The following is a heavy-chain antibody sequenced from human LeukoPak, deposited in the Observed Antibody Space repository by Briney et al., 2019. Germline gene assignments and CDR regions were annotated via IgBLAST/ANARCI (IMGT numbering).Heavy chain of an antibody. CDR1: GYNFISYY. D-gene: IGHD2-8*01. CDR2: INPRGGST. V-gene: IGHV1-46*01. CDR3: AREDVVLVDAVRYYYYGMDV. Sequence: ASVKVSCKASGYNFISYYMHWVRQAPGQGLEWMGIINPRGGSTRYAQKFQDRVTMTRDTSTSTVYMELSSLKSEDTAVYYCAREDVVLVDAVRYYYYGMDVWGQGTTVTVSS. J-gene: IGHJ6*02.